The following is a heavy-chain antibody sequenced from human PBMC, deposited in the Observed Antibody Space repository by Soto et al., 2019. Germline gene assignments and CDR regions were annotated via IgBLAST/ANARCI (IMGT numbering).Heavy chain of an antibody. Sequence: EVQLVESGGGLVQPGRSLRLSCAASGFAFANYEMHWVRQAPGKGLDWVAYINGGGDVKYYADSVEGRFTISRDNAKNALFLQMDNLRAEDTAIYYCARLSGDGFWNSYSPYNLFESWGQGALVTVSS. D-gene: IGHD3-3*01. CDR3: ARLSGDGFWNSYSPYNLFES. CDR2: INGGGDVK. J-gene: IGHJ5*01. V-gene: IGHV3-48*03. CDR1: GFAFANYE.